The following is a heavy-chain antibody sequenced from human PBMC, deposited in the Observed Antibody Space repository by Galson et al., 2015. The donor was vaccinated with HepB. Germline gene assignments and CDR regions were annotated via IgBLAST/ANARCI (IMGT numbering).Heavy chain of an antibody. CDR3: AWLRISSGWYGNFDY. D-gene: IGHD6-19*01. CDR2: IRSSSSYT. CDR1: GFTFSSYS. V-gene: IGHV3-21*01. Sequence: SLRLSCAASGFTFSSYSMNWVRQAPGKGLEWVSSIRSSSSYTYYADSVKGRFTISRDNAKNSLYLQMNNLRAEDTAVYYCAWLRISSGWYGNFDYWGQGTLVTVSS. J-gene: IGHJ4*02.